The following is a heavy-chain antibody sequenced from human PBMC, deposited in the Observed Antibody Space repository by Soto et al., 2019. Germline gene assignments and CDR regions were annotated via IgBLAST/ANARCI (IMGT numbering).Heavy chain of an antibody. CDR2: ISRDGSVR. CDR3: AKEYCGGHCSSDYFDY. V-gene: IGHV3-30*18. CDR1: GFTFSNYG. J-gene: IGHJ4*02. Sequence: PGGSLRLSCAASGFTFSNYGIHWVRQAPGNGLEWVAVISRDGSVRYYADSVKGRFTISGDNSKNTLYLQVNNLRAEDTAVYYCAKEYCGGHCSSDYFDYWGQGTLVTVSS. D-gene: IGHD2-21*01.